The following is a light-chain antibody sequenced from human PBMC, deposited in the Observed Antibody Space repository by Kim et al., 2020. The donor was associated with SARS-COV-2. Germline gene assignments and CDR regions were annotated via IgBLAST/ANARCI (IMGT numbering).Light chain of an antibody. CDR1: QSITNY. CDR2: AAS. V-gene: IGKV1-39*01. CDR3: QQSYKTPST. J-gene: IGKJ5*01. Sequence: ASVGDRVTITCRASQSITNYLNWYQQRPGKAPKLLIFAASSLQSGVPSRFSGNGSGTDFTLTISSLQPVDFATYYCQQSYKTPSTFGQGTRLGIK.